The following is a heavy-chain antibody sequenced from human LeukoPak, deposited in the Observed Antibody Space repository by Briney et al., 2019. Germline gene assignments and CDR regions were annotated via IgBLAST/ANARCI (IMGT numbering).Heavy chain of an antibody. V-gene: IGHV3-23*01. CDR1: GFTFSTYA. CDR3: AKVMVRGTYHYYGMDV. Sequence: PGGSLRLSCAASGFTFSTYAMRWVRQAPGKGLEWVSAISGGVLSTYYADSVEGRFTISRDNSRNTLYLQMNSLRAEDTAVYYCAKVMVRGTYHYYGMDVWGQGTTVTVSS. CDR2: ISGGVLST. J-gene: IGHJ6*02. D-gene: IGHD3-10*01.